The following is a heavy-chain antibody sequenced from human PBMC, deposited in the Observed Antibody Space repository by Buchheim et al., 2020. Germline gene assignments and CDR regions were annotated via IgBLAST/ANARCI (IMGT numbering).Heavy chain of an antibody. J-gene: IGHJ4*02. CDR2: IFHSGTT. D-gene: IGHD4/OR15-4a*01. Sequence: HVQLQESGPGLMKPSGTLSITCAVSGDSISSNKWWSWVRQPPGKGLEWIGEIFHSGTTYYNPSLQSRVTFSVDTSKNQGSPNLTSVTAADTAVYYCARVPDYWGQGTL. CDR3: ARVPDY. CDR1: GDSISSNKW. V-gene: IGHV4-4*02.